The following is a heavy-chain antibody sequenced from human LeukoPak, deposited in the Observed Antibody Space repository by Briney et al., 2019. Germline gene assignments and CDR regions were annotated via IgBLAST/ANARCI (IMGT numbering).Heavy chain of an antibody. Sequence: SETLSLTCTVSGDSISSYYWNWIRQPPGKGLDWIGYIYYSGSTNYNPSLKSRVTISVDTSKKQFSLKLTSVTAADTAVYYCVRVPAAGTGPDYWGQGTLVTVSS. CDR2: IYYSGST. V-gene: IGHV4-59*01. CDR1: GDSISSYY. CDR3: VRVPAAGTGPDY. D-gene: IGHD6-13*01. J-gene: IGHJ4*02.